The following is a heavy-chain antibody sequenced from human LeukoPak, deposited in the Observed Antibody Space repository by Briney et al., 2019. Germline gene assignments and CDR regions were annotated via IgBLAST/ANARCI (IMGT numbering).Heavy chain of an antibody. Sequence: GRSLRLSCAASGFTFSSYGMHWVRQAPGKGLEWVAVIWYDGSNKYYADSVKGRFTISRDNSKNTLYLQMNSLRAEDTAVYYCARGPNSNWSGLDFWGQGTLLTVSS. V-gene: IGHV3-33*01. J-gene: IGHJ4*02. CDR3: ARGPNSNWSGLDF. CDR1: GFTFSSYG. CDR2: IWYDGSNK. D-gene: IGHD6-6*01.